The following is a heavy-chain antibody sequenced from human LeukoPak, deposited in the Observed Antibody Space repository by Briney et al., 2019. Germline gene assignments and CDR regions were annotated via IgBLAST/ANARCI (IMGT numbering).Heavy chain of an antibody. V-gene: IGHV3-21*01. Sequence: PGGSLRLSCAASGFTFSSYSMNWVRQAPGKGLEWVSSISSSSSYIYYADSVKGRFTISRDNAKNSLYLQMNSLRAEDTAVYYCAREYSSSFEYYFDYWGQGTLVTVSS. J-gene: IGHJ4*02. CDR3: AREYSSSFEYYFDY. CDR2: ISSSSSYI. D-gene: IGHD6-6*01. CDR1: GFTFSSYS.